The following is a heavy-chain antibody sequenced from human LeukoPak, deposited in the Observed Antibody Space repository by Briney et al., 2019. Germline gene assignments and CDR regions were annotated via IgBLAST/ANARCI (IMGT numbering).Heavy chain of an antibody. CDR1: GISLYY. CDR3: ARGGYSYGLRFDY. V-gene: IGHV4-4*07. D-gene: IGHD5-18*01. J-gene: IGHJ4*02. Sequence: SETLSLTCTVSGISLYYWSWIRQPAGKGLEWIGRIYTSGSTNYNPSLKSRVTISVDKSKNQFSLKLSSVTAADTAVYYCARGGYSYGLRFDYWGQGTLVTVSS. CDR2: IYTSGST.